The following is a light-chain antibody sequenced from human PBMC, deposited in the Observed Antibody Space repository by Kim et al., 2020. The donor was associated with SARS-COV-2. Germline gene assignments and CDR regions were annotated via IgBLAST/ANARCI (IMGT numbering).Light chain of an antibody. V-gene: IGKV3-15*01. CDR2: GAS. J-gene: IGKJ2*01. CDR3: HQYNDWPPGDT. Sequence: SPGERATLSCRASQRVSNNLAWYQLKPGQAPRLLIDGASTRATGTPARFSGSGSGTDFTLTVSSLQSEDFAVYYCHQYNDWPPGDTFGQGTKLEI. CDR1: QRVSNN.